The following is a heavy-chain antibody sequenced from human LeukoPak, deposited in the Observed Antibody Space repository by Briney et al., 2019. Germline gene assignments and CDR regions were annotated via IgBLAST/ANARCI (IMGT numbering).Heavy chain of an antibody. D-gene: IGHD5-18*01. V-gene: IGHV4-59*08. CDR1: GGSISSYY. CDR2: VHNNGET. J-gene: IGHJ3*02. Sequence: PSETLSLTCTVSGGSISSYYWSWIRQPPGKGLEWIAYVHNNGETKHNPSLKSRDTISVGTPNNQISLRLSSVTAADTAMYYCARQPAATAAFDIWGLGTMVTVSS. CDR3: ARQPAATAAFDI.